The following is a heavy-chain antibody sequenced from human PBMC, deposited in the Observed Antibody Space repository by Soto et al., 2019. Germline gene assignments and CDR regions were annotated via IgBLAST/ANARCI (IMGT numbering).Heavy chain of an antibody. D-gene: IGHD2-15*01. J-gene: IGHJ4*02. CDR3: ARGSWAGSAPFDY. CDR1: GYTFTSYG. V-gene: IGHV1-18*01. Sequence: ASVKVSCKASGYTFTSYGISWVRQAPGQGLEWMGWISAYNGNTNYAQKLQGRVTMTRDTSISTAYMELSRLRSDDTAVYYCARGSWAGSAPFDYWGQGTLVTVSS. CDR2: ISAYNGNT.